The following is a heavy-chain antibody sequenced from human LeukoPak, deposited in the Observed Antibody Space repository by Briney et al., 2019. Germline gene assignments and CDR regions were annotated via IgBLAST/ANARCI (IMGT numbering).Heavy chain of an antibody. CDR1: GGSVSDYY. D-gene: IGHD7-27*01. CDR2: IYHTGST. Sequence: SETLSLTCTVSGGSVSDYYWSWIRQSPGKGLEWIGYIYHTGSTSYSPSLKSRVTISADTSQNQFSLKLSSVTAADTAVYYCASRKLGNDYWGQGTLVTVSS. CDR3: ASRKLGNDY. J-gene: IGHJ4*02. V-gene: IGHV4-59*02.